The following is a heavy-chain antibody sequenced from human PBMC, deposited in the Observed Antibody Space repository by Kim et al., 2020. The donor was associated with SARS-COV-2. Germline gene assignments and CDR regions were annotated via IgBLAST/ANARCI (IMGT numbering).Heavy chain of an antibody. J-gene: IGHJ5*02. CDR2: IYYSGST. V-gene: IGHV4-39*07. D-gene: IGHD1-26*01. CDR3: ASGGGRIVGSTLVHWFDP. CDR1: GGSISSSSYY. Sequence: SETLSLTCTVSGGSISSSSYYWGWIRQPPGKGLEWIGSIYYSGSTYYNPSLKSRVTISVDTSKNQFSLKLSSVTAADTAVYYCASGGGRIVGSTLVHWFDPWGQGTLVTVSS.